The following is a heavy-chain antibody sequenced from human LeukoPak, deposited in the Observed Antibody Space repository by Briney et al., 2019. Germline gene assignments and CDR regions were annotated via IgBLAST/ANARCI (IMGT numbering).Heavy chain of an antibody. D-gene: IGHD3-3*01. CDR2: ISGSGGST. V-gene: IGHV3-23*01. Sequence: GALRLSCAASGFTFSSYAMSWVRQAPGKGLEWVSAISGSGGSTYYADSVKGRFTISRDNSKNTLYLQMNSLRAEDTAVYYCAKVPLGDYDFWSGSNWFDPWGQGTLVTVSS. CDR1: GFTFSSYA. CDR3: AKVPLGDYDFWSGSNWFDP. J-gene: IGHJ5*02.